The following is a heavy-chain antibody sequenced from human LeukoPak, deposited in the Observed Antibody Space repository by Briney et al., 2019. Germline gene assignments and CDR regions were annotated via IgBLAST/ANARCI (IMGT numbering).Heavy chain of an antibody. CDR3: AREGGFYRPLDY. CDR1: GGSISSSSYY. J-gene: IGHJ4*02. CDR2: IYYSGST. Sequence: SETLSLTCTVSGGSISSSSYYWGWIRQPPGKGLEWIGTIYYSGSTYYNPSLKSRVTISVDTSKNQFSLKLSSVTAADTAVYYCAREGGFYRPLDYSGQGTLVTVSS. D-gene: IGHD3-3*01. V-gene: IGHV4-39*02.